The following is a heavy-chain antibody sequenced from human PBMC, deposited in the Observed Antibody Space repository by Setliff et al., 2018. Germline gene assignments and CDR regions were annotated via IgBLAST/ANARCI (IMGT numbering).Heavy chain of an antibody. CDR3: ARGLRSSGPYAGGWYYFDF. V-gene: IGHV4-39*07. D-gene: IGHD1-26*01. J-gene: IGHJ4*02. CDR1: GGSISSGSDY. Sequence: SETLSLTCSVSGGSISSGSDYWTWIRQSPGQGLEWIGQINHSGSTTSNPSLKSRVAISVHMSKNQISLDLTSVTAADTGVYYCARGLRSSGPYAGGWYYFDFWGQGILVTVSS. CDR2: INHSGST.